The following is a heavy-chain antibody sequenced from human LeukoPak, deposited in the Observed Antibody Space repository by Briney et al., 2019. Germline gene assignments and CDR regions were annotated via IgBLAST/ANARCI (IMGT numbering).Heavy chain of an antibody. J-gene: IGHJ4*02. V-gene: IGHV3-48*04. Sequence: PGGSLRLSCAASGFNFGTYSMIWVRQAPGKGLEWVSYISSISSAIYYADSVKGRFTVSRDNAKESLYLQMNSLRAEDTALYHCARVGLGYCGGGSCPSFDYWGQGTQVTVSS. CDR3: ARVGLGYCGGGSCPSFDY. CDR1: GFNFGTYS. D-gene: IGHD2-15*01. CDR2: ISSISSAI.